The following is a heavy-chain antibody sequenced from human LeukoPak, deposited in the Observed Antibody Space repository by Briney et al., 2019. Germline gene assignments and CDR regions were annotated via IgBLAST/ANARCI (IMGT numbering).Heavy chain of an antibody. CDR3: ARDPAYGDAYYFDY. V-gene: IGHV1-18*01. CDR2: ISGYNGNT. D-gene: IGHD4-17*01. J-gene: IGHJ4*02. Sequence: ASVKVSCKASGYTFTSYGISWVRQAPGQGLEWMGWISGYNGNTNYAQKLQGRVTMTTDTSTSTAYMELRSLRSDGTAVYYCARDPAYGDAYYFDYWGQGTLVTVSS. CDR1: GYTFTSYG.